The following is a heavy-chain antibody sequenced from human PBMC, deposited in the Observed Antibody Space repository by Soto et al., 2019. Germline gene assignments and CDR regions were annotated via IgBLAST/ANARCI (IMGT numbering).Heavy chain of an antibody. CDR1: GGSISSYY. V-gene: IGHV4-59*01. Sequence: QVQLQESGPGLVKPSETLSLTCNVSGGSISSYYWSWVRQSPGKGLEWTGYFYYSGTTNYNPSLKSRVTISKEMSKNRISLKLTSEPAVDPAVHYRAALHRYRSQGTLVTISP. CDR2: FYYSGTT. D-gene: IGHD6-6*01. CDR3: AALHRY. J-gene: IGHJ4*02.